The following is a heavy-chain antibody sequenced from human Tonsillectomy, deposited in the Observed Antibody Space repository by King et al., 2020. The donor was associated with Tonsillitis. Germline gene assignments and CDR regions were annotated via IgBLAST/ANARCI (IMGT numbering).Heavy chain of an antibody. CDR2: IRHDGNHK. D-gene: IGHD2-8*01. V-gene: IGHV3-30*02. Sequence: VQLVESGGGVVQPGGSLRLSCAASGFTFSNYGMHWVRQAPGKGLEWVAFIRHDGNHKNYADSVKGRFTISRDNSKNTLFLEMNSLRAEDTAVYYCDLTLNGVYDYYYYGMDVRGQGTTVTISS. J-gene: IGHJ6*02. CDR1: GFTFSNYG. CDR3: DLTLNGVYDYYYYGMDV.